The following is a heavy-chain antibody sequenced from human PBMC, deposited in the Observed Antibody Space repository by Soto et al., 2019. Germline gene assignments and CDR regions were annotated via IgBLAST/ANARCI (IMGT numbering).Heavy chain of an antibody. D-gene: IGHD6-6*01. CDR3: AKDPLQYSSSSPWFDP. CDR2: ISGSGGST. V-gene: IGHV3-23*01. CDR1: GFTFSSYA. J-gene: IGHJ5*02. Sequence: GGSLSLSCAASGFTFSSYAMSWVRQAPGKGLEWVSAISGSGGSTYYADSVKGRFTISRDNSKNTLYLQMNSLRAEDTAVYYCAKDPLQYSSSSPWFDPWGQGTLVTVSS.